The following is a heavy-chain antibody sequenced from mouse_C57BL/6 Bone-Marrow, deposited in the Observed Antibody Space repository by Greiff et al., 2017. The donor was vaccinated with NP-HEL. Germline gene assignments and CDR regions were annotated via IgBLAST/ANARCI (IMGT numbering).Heavy chain of an antibody. J-gene: IGHJ4*01. D-gene: IGHD2-3*01. V-gene: IGHV5-15*01. Sequence: EVQLQESGGGLVQPGGSLKLSCAASGFTFSDYGMAWVRQAPRKGPEWVAFISNLAYSIYFADTVTGRFTISRENAKNTLYLEMSSLRSEDTAMYYCARHGYWNAMDYWGQGTSVTVSS. CDR1: GFTFSDYG. CDR3: ARHGYWNAMDY. CDR2: ISNLAYSI.